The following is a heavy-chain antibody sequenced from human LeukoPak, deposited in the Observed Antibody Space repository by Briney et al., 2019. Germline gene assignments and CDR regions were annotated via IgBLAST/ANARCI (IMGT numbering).Heavy chain of an antibody. CDR2: IIPIFGTA. V-gene: IGHV1-69*06. CDR3: ARVGYTFGGVIVPFDY. Sequence: SVKVSCKASGGTFSSYAISWVRQAPGQGLEWMGGIIPIFGTANYAQKFQGRVTITADKSTSTAYMELSSLRSEDTAVYYCARVGYTFGGVIVPFDYWGQGTLVTVSS. D-gene: IGHD3-16*02. J-gene: IGHJ4*02. CDR1: GGTFSSYA.